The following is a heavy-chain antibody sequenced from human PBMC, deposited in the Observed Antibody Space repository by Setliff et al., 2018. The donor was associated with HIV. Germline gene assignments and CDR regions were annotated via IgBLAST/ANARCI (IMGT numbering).Heavy chain of an antibody. Sequence: ASVKVSCKTSGDTFTSYDINWVRQAAGHGLEWMGWVTPYSGNTGYAQKFQGRVSMTRNTSISTAYMELSGMRSEDTAVYYCARVGSYCTQFDYWGQGTLVTVSS. D-gene: IGHD2-8*01. CDR2: VTPYSGNT. J-gene: IGHJ4*01. CDR1: GDTFTSYD. CDR3: ARVGSYCTQFDY. V-gene: IGHV1-8*02.